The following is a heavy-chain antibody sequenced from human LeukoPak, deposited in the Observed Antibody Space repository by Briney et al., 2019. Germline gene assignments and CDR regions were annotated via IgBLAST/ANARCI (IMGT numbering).Heavy chain of an antibody. CDR2: ISSSSSTI. D-gene: IGHD3-22*01. V-gene: IGHV3-48*02. CDR1: GFTFSSYS. J-gene: IGHJ4*02. CDR3: ARDLSPIYYYDSSGYYSGGY. Sequence: GGSLRLSCAASGFTFSSYSMNWVRQAPGKGLEWVSYISSSSSTIYYADSVKGRFTISRDNAKNSLYLQMNSLRDEDTAVYYCARDLSPIYYYDSSGYYSGGYWGQGTLVTVSS.